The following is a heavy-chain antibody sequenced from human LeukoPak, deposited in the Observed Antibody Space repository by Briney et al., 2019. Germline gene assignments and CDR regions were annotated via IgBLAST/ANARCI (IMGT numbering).Heavy chain of an antibody. CDR3: GRDLAAAGTGYGMDV. CDR2: ISSSSSYI. D-gene: IGHD6-13*01. Sequence: TGGSLRLSCAASGFTFSSYSMNWVRQAPGKGLEWVSSISSSSSYIYYADSVKGRFTISRDNAKNSLYLQMNSLRAEDTAVYYCGRDLAAAGTGYGMDVWGQGTTVTVSS. J-gene: IGHJ6*02. V-gene: IGHV3-21*01. CDR1: GFTFSSYS.